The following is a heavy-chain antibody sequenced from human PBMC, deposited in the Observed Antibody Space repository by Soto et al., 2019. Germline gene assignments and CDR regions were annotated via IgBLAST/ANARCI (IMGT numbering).Heavy chain of an antibody. CDR2: ISYDGSNK. J-gene: IGHJ4*02. CDR1: GFTFSSYA. V-gene: IGHV3-30-3*01. CDR3: ARAVDIVPVGGFDY. Sequence: GGSLRLSCAASGFTFSSYAMHWVRQAPGKGLEWVAVISYDGSNKYYADSVKGRFTISRDNSKNTLYLQMNSLRAEDTAVYYCARAVDIVPVGGFDYWGQGTLVTV. D-gene: IGHD5-12*01.